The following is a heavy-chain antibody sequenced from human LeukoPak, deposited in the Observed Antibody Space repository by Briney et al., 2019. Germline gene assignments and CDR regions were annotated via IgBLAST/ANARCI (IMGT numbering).Heavy chain of an antibody. D-gene: IGHD6-13*01. V-gene: IGHV3-21*01. J-gene: IGHJ6*02. CDR1: GFTFSSYS. CDR3: ARGQAASPDPYGMDV. Sequence: GGSLRLSCAASGFTFSSYSMNWVRQAPGKGLEWVSSISSSSSYIYYADSVKGRFTISRDNAKNSLYLQMNSLRAEDTAVYYCARGQAASPDPYGMDVWDQGTTVTVSS. CDR2: ISSSSSYI.